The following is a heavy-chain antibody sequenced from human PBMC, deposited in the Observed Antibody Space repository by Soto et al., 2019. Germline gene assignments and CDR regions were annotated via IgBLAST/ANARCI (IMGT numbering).Heavy chain of an antibody. V-gene: IGHV3-30*18. CDR1: GFTFISYG. Sequence: QVQLVESGGGVVQPGRSLRLSCAASGFTFISYGFHWVGQAPGRGREGVAVISYDGSNKYYEDSVKGRFTISRDNSKNTLYLQMNSLRAEDTAVYYCAKDSSGWYNWFDPWGQGTLVTVSS. CDR2: ISYDGSNK. CDR3: AKDSSGWYNWFDP. J-gene: IGHJ5*02. D-gene: IGHD6-19*01.